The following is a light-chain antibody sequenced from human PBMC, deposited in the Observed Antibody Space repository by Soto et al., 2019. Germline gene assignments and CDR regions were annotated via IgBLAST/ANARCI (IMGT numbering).Light chain of an antibody. CDR1: SSDVGGYNY. CDR2: EVS. CDR3: SSYTSSRTGV. J-gene: IGLJ1*01. V-gene: IGLV2-14*01. Sequence: QSALTQPASVSGSPGQSITISCTGTSSDVGGYNYVSWYQQHPGKAPKLMIYEVSNRTSGVSNRFSGSTSGNTASLTISGLQAEDEADYYCSSYTSSRTGVFGTGTKVTVL.